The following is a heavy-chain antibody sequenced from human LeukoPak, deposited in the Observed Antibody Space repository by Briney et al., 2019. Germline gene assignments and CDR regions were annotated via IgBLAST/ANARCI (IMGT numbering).Heavy chain of an antibody. D-gene: IGHD6-19*01. V-gene: IGHV3-74*01. CDR1: GFTFSKYW. J-gene: IGHJ4*02. Sequence: GGSLRLSCAASGFTFSKYWMLWVGQAQGKGLESVSRINTDGTVTTYADSVKGRFTVSRDNADNTMFLQMNSVRDEDTAVYYCATKQWLAPPPDSWGQGTPVTVSS. CDR3: ATKQWLAPPPDS. CDR2: INTDGTVT.